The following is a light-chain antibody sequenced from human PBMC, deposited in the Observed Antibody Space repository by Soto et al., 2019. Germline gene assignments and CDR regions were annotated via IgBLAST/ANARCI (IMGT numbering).Light chain of an antibody. V-gene: IGKV3-15*01. CDR1: QTVRSN. Sequence: EKVMTQSPATLSVSPGDRVTLSCRACQTVRSNLAWYQHKPGQAPRLLIYATSTRATGVPTRFSGSGSGTDFTLTISSLQSEDFAIYYCQHYDTWPLAFGGGTKVEI. CDR3: QHYDTWPLA. CDR2: ATS. J-gene: IGKJ4*01.